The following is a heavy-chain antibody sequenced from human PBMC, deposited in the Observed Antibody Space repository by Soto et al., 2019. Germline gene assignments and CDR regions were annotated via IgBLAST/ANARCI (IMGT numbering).Heavy chain of an antibody. D-gene: IGHD3-22*01. CDR2: INAANGNT. CDR1: GYIFSTYT. Sequence: ASVKVSCKASGYIFSTYTMHWVRQAPGQRLEWMGWINAANGNTKYSQNFQGRVTISRDTSASTAYLGLSSLRSEDTAVYYCARVSFETSGYADYWGQGTLVTGS. V-gene: IGHV1-3*01. J-gene: IGHJ4*02. CDR3: ARVSFETSGYADY.